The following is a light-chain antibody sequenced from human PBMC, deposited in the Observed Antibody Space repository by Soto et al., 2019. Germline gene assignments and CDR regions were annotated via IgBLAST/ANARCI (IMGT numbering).Light chain of an antibody. V-gene: IGKV3-15*01. J-gene: IGKJ5*01. CDR1: QSVSSN. Sequence: EIVMTQSPATLSVSPGERATLSCRASQSVSSNLAWYQQKPGQAPRLLIYGASTRATGIPARFSGGGSVTEFTLTISSLQSEDFAVYYCQQYEKWPPSITFGQGTRLEIK. CDR3: QQYEKWPPSIT. CDR2: GAS.